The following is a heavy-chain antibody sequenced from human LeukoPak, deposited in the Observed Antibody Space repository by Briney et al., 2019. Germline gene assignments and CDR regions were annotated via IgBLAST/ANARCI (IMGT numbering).Heavy chain of an antibody. D-gene: IGHD3-9*01. CDR2: IYYSGST. CDR1: GGSISSSSYY. V-gene: IGHV4-39*01. CDR3: ARQGQTYYDSLTGYPAPSNFDY. J-gene: IGHJ4*02. Sequence: SETVSLTCTVSGGSISSSSYYWGWIRQPPGKGLEWIGSIYYSGSTHNNPSLKSRVTISVDTSKNQFSLKLSSVTAADTAVYYCARQGQTYYDSLTGYPAPSNFDYWGQGTLVTVSS.